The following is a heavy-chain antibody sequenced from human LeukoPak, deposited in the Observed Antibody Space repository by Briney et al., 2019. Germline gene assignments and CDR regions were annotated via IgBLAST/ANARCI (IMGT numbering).Heavy chain of an antibody. Sequence: GGSLRLSCAASGFTFSYYYMSWIRQAPGKGLEWVSYIGGSGSTIYYADSVKGRFTISRDNAKNSLYLQMNSLRAEDTAVYYCARDLDYYDTSGYWGQGTLVTVSS. D-gene: IGHD3-22*01. CDR3: ARDLDYYDTSGY. V-gene: IGHV3-11*01. CDR1: GFTFSYYY. J-gene: IGHJ4*02. CDR2: IGGSGSTI.